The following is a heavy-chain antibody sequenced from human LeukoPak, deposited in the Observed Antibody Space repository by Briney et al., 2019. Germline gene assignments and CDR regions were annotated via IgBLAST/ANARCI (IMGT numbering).Heavy chain of an antibody. CDR3: ARGQWLVLYYYYYYMDV. V-gene: IGHV4-34*01. D-gene: IGHD6-19*01. CDR2: INHSGST. CDR1: GGSFSGYY. J-gene: IGHJ6*03. Sequence: SETLSLTCAVYGGSFSGYYWSWIRQPPGKGLEWIGEINHSGSTNYNPSLKSRVTISVDTSKNQFSLKLSSVTAADTAVYYCARGQWLVLYYYYYYMDVWGKGTTVTVSS.